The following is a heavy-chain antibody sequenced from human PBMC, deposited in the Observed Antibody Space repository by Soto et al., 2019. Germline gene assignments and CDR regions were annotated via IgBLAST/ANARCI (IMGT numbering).Heavy chain of an antibody. J-gene: IGHJ4*02. CDR1: GYSFTSYW. CDR3: ARHVGATLFDY. CDR2: IDPSDSYT. D-gene: IGHD1-26*01. V-gene: IGHV5-10-1*01. Sequence: ESLSMCFKGSGYSFTSYWISWVRQMPGKGLEWMGRIDPSDSYTNYSPSFQGHVTISADKSISTAYLQWSSLKASDTAMYYCARHVGATLFDYWGQGTLVTVYS.